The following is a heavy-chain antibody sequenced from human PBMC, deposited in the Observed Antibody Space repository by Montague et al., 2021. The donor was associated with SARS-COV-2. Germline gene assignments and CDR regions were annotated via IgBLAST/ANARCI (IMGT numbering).Heavy chain of an antibody. CDR2: PYYRSKWYS. Sequence: CAISGDSVSSNSVTWGWLRQSPSTGLEWLGRPYYRSKWYSDYAPSLRGRLTVNPDASKNEFSLELNYVTPENTAVYYCVRYSGWFYFDFWGQGTLVTVSS. CDR1: GDSVSSNSVT. CDR3: VRYSGWFYFDF. V-gene: IGHV6-1*01. D-gene: IGHD6-19*01. J-gene: IGHJ4*02.